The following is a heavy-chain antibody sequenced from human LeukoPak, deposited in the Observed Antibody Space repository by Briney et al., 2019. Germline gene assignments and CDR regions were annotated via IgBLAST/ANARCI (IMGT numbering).Heavy chain of an antibody. D-gene: IGHD7-27*01. CDR1: GYTFTDYY. V-gene: IGHV1-2*02. CDR3: ARDGELGIIYYFYYYMDV. CDR2: INPNSGGT. J-gene: IGHJ6*03. Sequence: ASVKVSCKASGYTFTDYYMHWVRQAPGQGLEWMGWINPNSGGTNYAQNFQGRVTMTRDTSISTAYMELSRLRSDDTAVYYCARDGELGIIYYFYYYMDVWGKGTTVTVSS.